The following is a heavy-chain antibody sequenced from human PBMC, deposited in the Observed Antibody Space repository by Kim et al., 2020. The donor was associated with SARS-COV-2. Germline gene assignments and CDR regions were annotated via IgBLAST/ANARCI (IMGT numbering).Heavy chain of an antibody. CDR1: GGSISSYY. CDR2: IYYSGST. CDR3: ARDGAGTTRGFRWFDP. Sequence: SETLSLTCTVSGGSISSYYWSWIRQPPGKGLEWIGYIYYSGSTNYNPSLKSRVTISVDTSKNQFSLKLSSVTAADTAVYYCARDGAGTTRGFRWFDPWGQGTLVTVSS. D-gene: IGHD1-1*01. V-gene: IGHV4-59*13. J-gene: IGHJ5*02.